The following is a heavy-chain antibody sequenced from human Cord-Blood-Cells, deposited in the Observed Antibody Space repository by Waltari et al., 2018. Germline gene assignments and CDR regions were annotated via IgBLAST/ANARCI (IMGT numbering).Heavy chain of an antibody. D-gene: IGHD3-16*02. CDR1: GFPFGAYA. J-gene: IGHJ5*02. CDR2: IRSKAYGGTT. V-gene: IGHV3-49*05. Sequence: EVQLVEFGGGLVKPGRALRLSRTASGFPFGAYAMSWFRRAPGKWLGWVGFIRSKAYGGTTEYASSVKGRFTISRDDSKSIAYLQMNSLKTEDTAVYYCTRGVIPTGFDPWGQGTLVTVSS. CDR3: TRGVIPTGFDP.